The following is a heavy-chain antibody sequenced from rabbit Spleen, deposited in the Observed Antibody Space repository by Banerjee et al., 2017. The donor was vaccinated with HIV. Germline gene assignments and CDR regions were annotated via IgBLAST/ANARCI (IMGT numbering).Heavy chain of an antibody. CDR1: GLDLSSRYW. D-gene: IGHD6-1*01. CDR2: IDTNNGDT. J-gene: IGHJ4*01. V-gene: IGHV1S45*01. Sequence: QEQLKETGGDLVKPGASLTLTCKASGLDLSSRYWICWVRQAPGKGLEWIACIDTNNGDTDYANWPKGRFTISKTSSTTVTLQMTSLTAADTATYFCARAYYSYGYGDPAYATSAFRLWGQGTLVTVS. CDR3: ARAYYSYGYGDPAYATSAFRL.